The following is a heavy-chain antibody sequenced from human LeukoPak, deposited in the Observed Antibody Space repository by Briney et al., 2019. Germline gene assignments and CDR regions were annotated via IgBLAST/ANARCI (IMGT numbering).Heavy chain of an antibody. CDR2: ISAYNGNT. V-gene: IGHV1-18*01. Sequence: ASVKVSCKASGYTFTSYGISWVRQAPGQGREWMGWISAYNGNTNYAQKFQGRVTMTRNTSISTAYMELSSLRSEDTAVYYCASGPLGGDAFDIWGQGTMVTVSS. CDR1: GYTFTSYG. J-gene: IGHJ3*02. D-gene: IGHD3-16*01. CDR3: ASGPLGGDAFDI.